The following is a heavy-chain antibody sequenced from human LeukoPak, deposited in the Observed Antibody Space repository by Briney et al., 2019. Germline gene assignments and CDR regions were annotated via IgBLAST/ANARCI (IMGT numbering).Heavy chain of an antibody. CDR1: GFTFSSYG. Sequence: GGSLRLSCAASGFTFSSYGMHWVRQAPGKGLEWVAVIWYDGSNKYYAGSVKGRFTISRDNSKNTLYLQMNSLRAEDTAVYYCARDGDILTGYYFDYWGQGTLVTVSS. CDR3: ARDGDILTGYYFDY. V-gene: IGHV3-33*01. D-gene: IGHD3-9*01. CDR2: IWYDGSNK. J-gene: IGHJ4*02.